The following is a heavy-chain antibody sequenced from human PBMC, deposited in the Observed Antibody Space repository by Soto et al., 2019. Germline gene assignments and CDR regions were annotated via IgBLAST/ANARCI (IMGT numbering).Heavy chain of an antibody. CDR3: AHGSGWLSDY. J-gene: IGHJ4*02. D-gene: IGHD6-19*01. CDR1: GLSLSSPAVG. V-gene: IGHV2-5*02. CDR2: IYWDDDK. Sequence: QITLKESGPTLVKPTQTLTLTCTFSGLSLSSPAVGVNWIRQPPGKALEWLALIYWDDDKQYSPSLRSRLTITKDTSKNQVVLTMTNMDPVDTATYYCAHGSGWLSDYWGQGTLVTVSS.